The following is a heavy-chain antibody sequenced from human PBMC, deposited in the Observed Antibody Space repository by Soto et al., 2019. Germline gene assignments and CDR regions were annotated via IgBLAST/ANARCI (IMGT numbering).Heavy chain of an antibody. Sequence: GGSLRLSCAASGFTFSDYYMSWIRQAPGKGLEWVSYISSSGSTIYYADSVKGRFTISRDNAKNSLYLQMNSLRAEDTAVYYCARADDQLLDALDIWGQGTMVTVSS. CDR3: ARADDQLLDALDI. D-gene: IGHD2-2*01. CDR2: ISSSGSTI. J-gene: IGHJ3*02. V-gene: IGHV3-11*01. CDR1: GFTFSDYY.